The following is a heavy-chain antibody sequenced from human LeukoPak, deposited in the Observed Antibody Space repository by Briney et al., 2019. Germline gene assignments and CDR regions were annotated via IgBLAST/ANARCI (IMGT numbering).Heavy chain of an antibody. Sequence: PGGSLRLSCAASGFTFSSYAMSWVRQAPGKGLEWVSAISGSGGSTYYADSVKGRFTISRDNSKNTLYLQMNSLRAEDTAVYYCATLLTPYDYVWGSYRTFDYWGQGTLVTVSS. V-gene: IGHV3-23*01. D-gene: IGHD3-16*02. J-gene: IGHJ4*02. CDR2: ISGSGGST. CDR1: GFTFSSYA. CDR3: ATLLTPYDYVWGSYRTFDY.